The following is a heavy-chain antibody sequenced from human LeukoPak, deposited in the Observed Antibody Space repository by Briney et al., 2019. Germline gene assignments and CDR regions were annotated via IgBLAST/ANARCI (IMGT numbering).Heavy chain of an antibody. CDR1: GFTFSSYA. J-gene: IGHJ4*02. D-gene: IGHD6-19*01. Sequence: GGSLRLSCAASGFTFSSYAMSWVRQAPEKVLEGVSTISGSGGSTYYADSVKGRFSISRDNSNNTLYLHMDSLRAEDTAIYYCAKGIGGGYSSGSAFDYWGQGTLVTVSS. V-gene: IGHV3-23*01. CDR3: AKGIGGGYSSGSAFDY. CDR2: ISGSGGST.